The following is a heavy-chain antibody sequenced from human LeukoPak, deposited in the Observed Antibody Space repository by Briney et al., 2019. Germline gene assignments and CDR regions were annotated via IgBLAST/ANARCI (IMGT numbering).Heavy chain of an antibody. CDR2: ISSSSSYI. Sequence: GGSLRLSYAASGFTFSGHWMTWVRQAPGKGLEWVSSISSSSSYIYYADSVKGRFTISRDNTKNSLYLQMNSLRAEDTAVYYCLGGTGWIFDYWGQGTLVTVSS. CDR1: GFTFSGHW. V-gene: IGHV3-21*01. CDR3: LGGTGWIFDY. J-gene: IGHJ4*02. D-gene: IGHD6-19*01.